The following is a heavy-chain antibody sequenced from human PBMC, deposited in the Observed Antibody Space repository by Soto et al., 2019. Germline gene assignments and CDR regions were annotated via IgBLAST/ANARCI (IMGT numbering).Heavy chain of an antibody. V-gene: IGHV3-48*02. J-gene: IGHJ2*01. CDR3: ARDSSGWPYWYFDL. CDR2: IRSSSSKI. D-gene: IGHD6-19*01. Sequence: GGSLSPSCAASGFTFSSYSMNWVRQAPGKGLEWVSYIRSSSSKIYYADSVKGRFTISRDNAKNSLYLQMNSLRDEDTAVYYCARDSSGWPYWYFDLWGRGTLVTVSS. CDR1: GFTFSSYS.